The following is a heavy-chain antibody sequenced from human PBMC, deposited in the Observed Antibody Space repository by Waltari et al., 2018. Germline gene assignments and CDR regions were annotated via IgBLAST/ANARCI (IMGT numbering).Heavy chain of an antibody. CDR3: ASMYCSSWSYYFDY. D-gene: IGHD6-13*01. Sequence: QLQLQESGSGLVKPSQTLSLTCAGSGGSISSGGSSWSWIRPPPGKGLEWMGYIYHSGSTYYNPSLKSRVTISVDRSKNQFSLKLSSVTAADTAVYYCASMYCSSWSYYFDYWGQGTLVTVSS. CDR1: GGSISSGGSS. J-gene: IGHJ4*02. CDR2: IYHSGST. V-gene: IGHV4-30-2*01.